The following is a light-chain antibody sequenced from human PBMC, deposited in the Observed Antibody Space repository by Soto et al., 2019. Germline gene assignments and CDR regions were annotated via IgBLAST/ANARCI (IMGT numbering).Light chain of an antibody. Sequence: QSALTQPASVSGSPGQSITISCTGTSSDVGSYNLVSWYQQHQGKAPKLMIYEGSKRHSGVSNRYSGSKSGNTASLTISGLQAEDEADYYCCSYAGSSTVVFGGGTKLTVL. V-gene: IGLV2-23*01. J-gene: IGLJ2*01. CDR1: SSDVGSYNL. CDR3: CSYAGSSTVV. CDR2: EGS.